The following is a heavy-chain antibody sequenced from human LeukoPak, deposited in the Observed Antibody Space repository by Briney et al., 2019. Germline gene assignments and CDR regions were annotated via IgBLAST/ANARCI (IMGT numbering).Heavy chain of an antibody. J-gene: IGHJ5*02. CDR3: ARADCSGGSCLNWFDP. V-gene: IGHV1-18*01. CDR1: GYIFTSYG. D-gene: IGHD2-15*01. CDR2: ISAYNGNT. Sequence: ASVKVSCKASGYIFTSYGISWVRQAPGQGLEWMGWISAYNGNTNYAQKLRGRVTMTTDTSTSTAYMELRSLRSDDTAVYYCARADCSGGSCLNWFDPWGQGTLVTVSS.